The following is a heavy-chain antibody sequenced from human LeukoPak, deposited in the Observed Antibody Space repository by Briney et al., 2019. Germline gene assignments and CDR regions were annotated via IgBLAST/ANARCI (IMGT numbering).Heavy chain of an antibody. CDR1: GGSISSYY. Sequence: SETLSLTCTVSGGSISSYYWSWIRQPAGKGLEWIGRIYTSGSTNYNPSLKGRVTMSVDTSKNQFSLKLSSVTAADTAVYYCAREGASYGDYAYNWFDPWGQGTLVTVSS. V-gene: IGHV4-4*07. J-gene: IGHJ5*02. D-gene: IGHD4-17*01. CDR2: IYTSGST. CDR3: AREGASYGDYAYNWFDP.